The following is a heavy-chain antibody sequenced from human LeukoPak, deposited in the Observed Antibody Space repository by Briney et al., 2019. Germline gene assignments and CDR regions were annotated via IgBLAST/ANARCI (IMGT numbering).Heavy chain of an antibody. Sequence: SSETLSLTCTVSGGSISSGDYYWSCIRQPPGKGLEWIGYIYYSGSTYYNPSLKSRVTISVDTSKNQFSLKLSSVTAADTAVYYCARVGLDCSSTSCYLNWFDPWGQGTLVTVSS. D-gene: IGHD2-2*01. CDR3: ARVGLDCSSTSCYLNWFDP. CDR1: GGSISSGDYY. CDR2: IYYSGST. V-gene: IGHV4-30-4*08. J-gene: IGHJ5*02.